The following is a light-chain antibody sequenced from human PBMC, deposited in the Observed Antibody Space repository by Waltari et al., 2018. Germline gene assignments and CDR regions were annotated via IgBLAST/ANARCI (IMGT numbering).Light chain of an antibody. CDR3: TGWDDSLNCVV. CDR1: SSNIGSNY. V-gene: IGLV1-44*01. Sequence: QSVLTQPPSASGTPGQRVTISCSGSSSNIGSNYVTWYQQLPGTAPKLLLYSSNRRPSGVPHRFSGSSSGTSASLAISGVQSEDEADYYCTGWDDSLNCVVFGGGTKLTVL. J-gene: IGLJ2*01. CDR2: SSN.